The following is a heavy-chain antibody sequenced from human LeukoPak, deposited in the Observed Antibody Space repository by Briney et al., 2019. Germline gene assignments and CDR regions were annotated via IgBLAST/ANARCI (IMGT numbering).Heavy chain of an antibody. CDR3: ATLDYYDANHFDY. D-gene: IGHD3-22*01. V-gene: IGHV3-21*01. J-gene: IGHJ4*02. CDR2: ISSSSSYI. CDR1: GFTFSSYS. Sequence: PGWSLRLSCAASGFTFSSYSMNWVRQAPGKGLEWVSSISSSSSYIYYADSVKGRFTISRDNAKNSLYLQMNSLRAEDTAVYYCATLDYYDANHFDYWGQGTLVTVSS.